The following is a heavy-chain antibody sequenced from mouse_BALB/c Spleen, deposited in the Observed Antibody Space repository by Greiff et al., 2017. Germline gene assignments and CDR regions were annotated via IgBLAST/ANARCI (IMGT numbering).Heavy chain of an antibody. D-gene: IGHD2-4*01. Sequence: EVKLMESGGGLVKPGGSLKLSCVASGFTFSNYWMNWVRQSPEKGLEWVAEIRLKSNNYATHYAESVKGRFTISRDDSKSSVYLQMNNLRAEDTGIYYCSTMITTRYAMDYWGQGTSVTVSS. V-gene: IGHV6-6*02. CDR3: STMITTRYAMDY. CDR2: IRLKSNNYAT. CDR1: GFTFSNYW. J-gene: IGHJ4*01.